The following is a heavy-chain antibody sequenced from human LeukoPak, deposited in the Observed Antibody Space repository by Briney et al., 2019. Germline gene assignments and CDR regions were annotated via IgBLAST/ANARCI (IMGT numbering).Heavy chain of an antibody. CDR3: AKDRRFGELSPYYFDY. Sequence: PGRSLRLSCAASGFTFSSYAMSWVRLAPGKGLEWVSAISGSGGSTYYADSVKGRFTISRDNSKNTLYLQMNSLRAEDTAVYYCAKDRRFGELSPYYFDYWGQGTLVTVSS. CDR2: ISGSGGST. J-gene: IGHJ4*02. V-gene: IGHV3-23*01. D-gene: IGHD3-10*01. CDR1: GFTFSSYA.